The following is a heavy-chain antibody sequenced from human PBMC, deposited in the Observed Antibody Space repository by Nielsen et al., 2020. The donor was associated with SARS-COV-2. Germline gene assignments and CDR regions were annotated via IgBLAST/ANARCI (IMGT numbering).Heavy chain of an antibody. CDR2: ITMSGAYM. CDR1: GFRFTSYT. CDR3: ARDQDGGAATSNWYFDL. D-gene: IGHD6-25*01. Sequence: GGSLRLSCAASGFRFTSYTMNWVRQAPGKGLEWVSSITMSGAYMYYADSVSARFTVSRDNAENSLYLQMNSLRDEDTAVYYCARDQDGGAATSNWYFDLWGRGTLVIVSS. J-gene: IGHJ2*01. V-gene: IGHV3-21*01.